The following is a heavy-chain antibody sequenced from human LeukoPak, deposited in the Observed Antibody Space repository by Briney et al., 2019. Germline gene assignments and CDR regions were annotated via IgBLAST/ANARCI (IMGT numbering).Heavy chain of an antibody. J-gene: IGHJ5*02. Sequence: PSETLSLTCAVYGGSFSGYYWSWIRQPPGKGLEWIGEISHSGSTNYNPSLKSRVTISVDTSKNQFSLKLSSVTAADTAVYYCARGRLWGSSWYIHWFDPRGQGTLVTVSS. CDR3: ARGRLWGSSWYIHWFDP. CDR2: ISHSGST. V-gene: IGHV4-34*01. CDR1: GGSFSGYY. D-gene: IGHD6-13*01.